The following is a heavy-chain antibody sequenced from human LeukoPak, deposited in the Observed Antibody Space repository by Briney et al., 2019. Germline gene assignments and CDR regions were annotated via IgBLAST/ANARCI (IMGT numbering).Heavy chain of an antibody. CDR2: FDPEDGET. D-gene: IGHD3-3*01. CDR3: ARGEKITYYDFWSGYSETRKPFDY. J-gene: IGHJ4*02. V-gene: IGHV1-24*01. CDR1: GYTLTELS. Sequence: ASVKVSCKVSGYTLTELSMHWVRQAPGKGLEWMGGFDPEDGETIYAQKFQGRVTMTEDTSTDTAYMELSSLRSEDTAVYYCARGEKITYYDFWSGYSETRKPFDYWGQGTLVTVSS.